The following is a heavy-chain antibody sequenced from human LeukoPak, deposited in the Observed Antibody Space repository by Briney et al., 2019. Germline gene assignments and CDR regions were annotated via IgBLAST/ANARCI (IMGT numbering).Heavy chain of an antibody. Sequence: PSETLSLTCAVYGGSFSGYYWSWIRQPPGKGLEWIGEINHSGSTNYNPSLKSRVTISVDTSKNQFSLKLSSVTAADTAVYYCARGPQPKLRYFDWLSIEPYFDYWGQGTLVTVSS. V-gene: IGHV4-34*01. J-gene: IGHJ4*02. CDR2: INHSGST. D-gene: IGHD3-9*01. CDR1: GGSFSGYY. CDR3: ARGPQPKLRYFDWLSIEPYFDY.